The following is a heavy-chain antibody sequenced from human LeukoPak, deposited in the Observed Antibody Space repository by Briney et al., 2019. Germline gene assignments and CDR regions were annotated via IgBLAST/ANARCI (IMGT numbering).Heavy chain of an antibody. CDR3: ARDYYDSSGYILYFDY. J-gene: IGHJ4*02. V-gene: IGHV3-48*03. Sequence: GGSLRLSCAASGFTFSSYEMNWVRQAPGKGLEWVSYISSSGSTIYYADSVKGRFTISIDNAKNSLYLQMNSLRAEDTAVYYCARDYYDSSGYILYFDYWGQGTLVTVSS. CDR1: GFTFSSYE. D-gene: IGHD3-22*01. CDR2: ISSSGSTI.